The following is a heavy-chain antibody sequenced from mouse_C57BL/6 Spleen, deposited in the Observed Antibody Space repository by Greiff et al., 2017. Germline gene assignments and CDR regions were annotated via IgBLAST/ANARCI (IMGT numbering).Heavy chain of an antibody. D-gene: IGHD2-4*01. J-gene: IGHJ4*01. CDR3: ARRNYDYDYAMDY. CDR1: GFTFSDYG. V-gene: IGHV5-17*01. CDR2: ISSGSSTI. Sequence: EVQLVESGGGLVKPGGSLKLSCAASGFTFSDYGMHWVRQAPEKGLAWVAYISSGSSTIYYADTVKGRFTISRDNAKNTLFLQMTSLRSEDTAMYYCARRNYDYDYAMDYWGQGTSVTVSS.